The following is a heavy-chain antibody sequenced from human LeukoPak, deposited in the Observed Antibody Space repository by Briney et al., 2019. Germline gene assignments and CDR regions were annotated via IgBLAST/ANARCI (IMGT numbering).Heavy chain of an antibody. CDR3: ARELTAVAGTGFDI. CDR1: GYTFTGYY. D-gene: IGHD6-19*01. CDR2: INTNTGNP. V-gene: IGHV7-4-1*02. J-gene: IGHJ3*02. Sequence: ASVKVSCKASGYTFTGYYMHWVRQAPGQGLEWMGWINTNTGNPTYAQGFTGRFVFSLDTSVTTAYLQISSLKAEDTAVYYCARELTAVAGTGFDIWGQGTMVTVSS.